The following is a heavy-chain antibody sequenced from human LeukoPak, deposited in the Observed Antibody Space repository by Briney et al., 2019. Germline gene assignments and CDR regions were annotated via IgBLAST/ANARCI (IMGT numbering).Heavy chain of an antibody. CDR2: ISGSGGST. Sequence: GGSLRLSRAASGFTFSSHAMSWVRQAPGKGLEWVSAISGSGGSTYYADSVKGRFTISRDNAKNSLYLQMNSLRAEDTTVYYCARDIGEWFGERWAFDDYWGQGTLVTVSS. D-gene: IGHD3-10*01. CDR1: GFTFSSHA. V-gene: IGHV3-23*01. J-gene: IGHJ4*02. CDR3: ARDIGEWFGERWAFDDY.